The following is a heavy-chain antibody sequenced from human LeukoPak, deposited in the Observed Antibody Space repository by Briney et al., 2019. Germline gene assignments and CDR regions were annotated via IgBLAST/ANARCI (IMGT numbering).Heavy chain of an antibody. CDR2: ISSNGGST. Sequence: GGSLRLSCAASGFTFSSYAMHWVRQAPGKGLEYVSAISSNGGSTYYANSVKGRFTISRDNSKNTLYLQMGSLRAEDMAVYYCARDLGYSYGYRWFDPWGQGTLVTVSS. D-gene: IGHD5-18*01. V-gene: IGHV3-64*01. CDR1: GFTFSSYA. CDR3: ARDLGYSYGYRWFDP. J-gene: IGHJ5*02.